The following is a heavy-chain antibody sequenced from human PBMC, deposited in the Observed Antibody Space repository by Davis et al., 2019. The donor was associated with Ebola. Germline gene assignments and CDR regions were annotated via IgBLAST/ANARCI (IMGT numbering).Heavy chain of an antibody. J-gene: IGHJ6*02. V-gene: IGHV4-59*08. D-gene: IGHD2-15*01. CDR1: GGSISSYY. Sequence: SETLSLTCTVSGGSISSYYWNWIRQPPGKRLEWIGYIYYSGSTNYNPSLKSRVTISVDTSKNQVSLKLSSVTAADTAVYYCARHFCSGGSCHGYYYGMDVWGQGTTVTVSS. CDR3: ARHFCSGGSCHGYYYGMDV. CDR2: IYYSGST.